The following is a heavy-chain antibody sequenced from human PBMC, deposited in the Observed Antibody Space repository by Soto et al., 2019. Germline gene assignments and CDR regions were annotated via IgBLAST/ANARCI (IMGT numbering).Heavy chain of an antibody. CDR3: ASPRELTYSYYHVLTFDV. J-gene: IGHJ6*02. CDR1: GYTFTGYY. CDR2: IHLDSGGT. D-gene: IGHD1-26*01. V-gene: IGHV1-2*02. Sequence: ASVKVSCKASGYTFTGYYIHWVRQAPGQGLEWMGWIHLDSGGTNYAQTFQGRITMTRDMSVTTVFMEMTGLTSDDTAVYYCASPRELTYSYYHVLTFDVWGQGTT.